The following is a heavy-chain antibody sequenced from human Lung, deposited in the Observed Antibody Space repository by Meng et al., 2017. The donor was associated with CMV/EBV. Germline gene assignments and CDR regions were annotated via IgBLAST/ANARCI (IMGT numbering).Heavy chain of an antibody. D-gene: IGHD3-3*01. V-gene: IGHV1-69*05. CDR2: IIPIFGTA. Sequence: SXXVSXKASGGTXSSYAISWVRQAPGQGLEWMGGIIPIFGTANYAQKFRGRVTITTDESTSTAHMELSSLRSEDTAVYYCARGALLEWLWGWGYYYYGMDVWXQGTXVTVSS. CDR3: ARGALLEWLWGWGYYYYGMDV. J-gene: IGHJ6*02. CDR1: GGTXSSYA.